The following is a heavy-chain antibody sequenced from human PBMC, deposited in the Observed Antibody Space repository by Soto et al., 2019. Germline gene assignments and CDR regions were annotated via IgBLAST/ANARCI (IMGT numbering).Heavy chain of an antibody. V-gene: IGHV3-48*03. CDR2: ISSGGSTV. CDR1: GFSFSNYE. J-gene: IGHJ4*02. Sequence: GGSLRLSCAASGFSFSNYEMNWVRQAPGKGLEWVAYISSGGSTVHYADSVRGRFTVSRDNARNSLYLQMNTLRVEDTALYYCARDRAAGGYWGQGTLVTVSS. CDR3: ARDRAAGGY. D-gene: IGHD6-13*01.